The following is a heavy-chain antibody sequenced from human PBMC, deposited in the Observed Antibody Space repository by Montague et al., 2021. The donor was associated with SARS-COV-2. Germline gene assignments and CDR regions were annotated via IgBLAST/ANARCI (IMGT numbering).Heavy chain of an antibody. CDR3: ARAVVTNYNFWSGYSRVPDANWFDL. J-gene: IGHJ5*02. V-gene: IGHV4-31*03. CDR1: GNSVNTGGYY. Sequence: TLSLTCTVSGNSVNTGGYYWSWIRQLPGKGLEWIGYIYYSGTTSYNPSVQSRLIISVDTSKNQFSLSLTSVTAADTAVYYCARAVVTNYNFWSGYSRVPDANWFDLWGQGTLVTVSS. D-gene: IGHD3-3*01. CDR2: IYYSGTT.